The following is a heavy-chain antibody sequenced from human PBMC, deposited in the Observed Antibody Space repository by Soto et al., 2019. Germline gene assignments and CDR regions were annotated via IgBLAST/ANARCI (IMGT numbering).Heavy chain of an antibody. V-gene: IGHV3-21*01. CDR2: ISSSSSYI. D-gene: IGHD6-6*01. Sequence: PGGSLRLSCAASGFTFSLYSVNWVRQAPGKGLEWVSSISSSSSYIYYADSVKGRFTISRDNAKNSLYLQMNSLRAEDTAVYYCARGSSSDFDYWGQGALVTVSS. J-gene: IGHJ4*02. CDR1: GFTFSLYS. CDR3: ARGSSSDFDY.